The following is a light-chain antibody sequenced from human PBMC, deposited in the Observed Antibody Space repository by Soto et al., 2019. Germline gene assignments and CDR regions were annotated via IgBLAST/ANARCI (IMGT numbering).Light chain of an antibody. Sequence: QSVLTQPPSASGTPGQRVTISCSGSSSNIGSNYVYWYQQLPGTAPKLLIYGNSNRPSGVPDRFSGSKSGTSAFLAITGLQAEDEADYYCQSYDSSLSASGVFGGGTKLTVL. CDR1: SSNIGSNY. CDR2: GNS. J-gene: IGLJ2*01. V-gene: IGLV1-40*01. CDR3: QSYDSSLSASGV.